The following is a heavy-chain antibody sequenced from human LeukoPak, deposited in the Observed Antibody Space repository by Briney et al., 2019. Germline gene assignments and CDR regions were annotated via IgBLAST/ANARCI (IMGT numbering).Heavy chain of an antibody. J-gene: IGHJ4*02. CDR1: GFIFSSYG. CDR3: AKDSYDFWSGPHD. Sequence: GGSLRLSCAASGFIFSSYGMHWVRQAPGKGLEWVTFTRSDGYTKYYGDSVKGRFTISRDNFKSILYLQMNSLRAEDTAVYYCAKDSYDFWSGPHDWGQGTLVTVSS. CDR2: TRSDGYTK. D-gene: IGHD3-3*01. V-gene: IGHV3-30*02.